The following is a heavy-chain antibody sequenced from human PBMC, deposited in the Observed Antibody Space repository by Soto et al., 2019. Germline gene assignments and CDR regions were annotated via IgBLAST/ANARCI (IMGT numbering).Heavy chain of an antibody. CDR1: GFSLSTGGVG. J-gene: IGHJ6*02. Sequence: QITLMESGPTLVKPAETLTLTCTFCGFSLSTGGVGVGWIRQPPGKALEWLALIYWDDDKRYSPSLRSRLTIIKDTSKNQVVLTMTNMDPVDTATYYCTHSRCGGDCLQSYSSHYYYGMDVWGQGTTVTVSS. CDR2: IYWDDDK. CDR3: THSRCGGDCLQSYSSHYYYGMDV. D-gene: IGHD2-21*02. V-gene: IGHV2-5*02.